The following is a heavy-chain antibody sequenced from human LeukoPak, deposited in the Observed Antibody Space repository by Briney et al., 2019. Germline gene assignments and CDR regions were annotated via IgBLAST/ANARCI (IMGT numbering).Heavy chain of an antibody. CDR2: ISSSSSYI. D-gene: IGHD1-14*01. CDR1: GFTFSTYS. J-gene: IGHJ3*02. CDR3: AREVGFTESNAFDI. Sequence: EGSLRLSCAASGFTFSTYSMNWVRQAPGKGLEWVSSISSSSSYIYYADSVKGRFTISRDNAKNSLYLQMNSLRAEGTAVYYCAREVGFTESNAFDIWGQGTMVTVSS. V-gene: IGHV3-21*01.